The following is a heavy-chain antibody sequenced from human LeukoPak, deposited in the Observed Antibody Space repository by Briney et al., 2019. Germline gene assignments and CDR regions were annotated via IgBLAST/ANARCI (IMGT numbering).Heavy chain of an antibody. CDR3: ARGTWTTVTTYYDY. CDR1: GGSISSYY. Sequence: SETLSLTCTVSGGSISSYYWSWLRQPAGKGLEWIGRIYTSGSTNYNPSLKSRVTMSVDTSKNQFSLKLSSVTAADTAVYYCARGTWTTVTTYYDYWGQGTLVTVSS. D-gene: IGHD4-17*01. CDR2: IYTSGST. V-gene: IGHV4-4*07. J-gene: IGHJ4*02.